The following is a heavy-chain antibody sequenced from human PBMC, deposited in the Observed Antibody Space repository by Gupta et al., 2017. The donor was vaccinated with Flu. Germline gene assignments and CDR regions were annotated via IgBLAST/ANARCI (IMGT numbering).Heavy chain of an antibody. CDR3: ATDRHRQLGGYLDH. CDR1: GSTFSDSG. V-gene: IGHV3-30*03. Sequence: QVHLVESGGGVVQPGRSLRLSCVASGSTFSDSGMHWVRQAPGKGLEWVAVISYDGAHKRYGDSVKGRFTISRDQSKNTVYLQMDSLRPEDTAVYYCATDRHRQLGGYLDHWSQGILVAVSS. CDR2: ISYDGAHK. D-gene: IGHD1-1*01. J-gene: IGHJ4*02.